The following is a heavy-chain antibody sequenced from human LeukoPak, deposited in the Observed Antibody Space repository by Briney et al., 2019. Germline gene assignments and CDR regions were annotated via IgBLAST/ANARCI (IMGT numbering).Heavy chain of an antibody. J-gene: IGHJ4*02. CDR2: IHPGDSDT. D-gene: IGHD3-10*01. CDR3: VRQPSHASGSYCDY. CDR1: GSIFPNYW. V-gene: IGHV5-51*01. Sequence: GASLQISSKCSGSIFPNYWIGCVRPLPGKGLECMWIIHPGDSDTRYSPSFQAQVTISADKSIITPYLQSSRREDSAPANYSCVRQPSHASGSYCDYWGQGTLVTVSS.